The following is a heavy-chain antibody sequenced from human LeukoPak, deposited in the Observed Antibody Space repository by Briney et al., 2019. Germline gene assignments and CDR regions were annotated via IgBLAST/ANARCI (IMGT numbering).Heavy chain of an antibody. D-gene: IGHD1-26*01. J-gene: IGHJ4*02. CDR1: GGSISSGDYY. Sequence: PSQTLSLTCTVSGGSISSGDYYWSWIRQPPGKALEWIGYIHYSGSIYYNPSLKSRVTISVDTSKNQVSLKLRSVTAADTAVYYCARDGGELGTLYWGQGTLVTVSS. CDR3: ARDGGELGTLY. V-gene: IGHV4-30-4*08. CDR2: IHYSGSI.